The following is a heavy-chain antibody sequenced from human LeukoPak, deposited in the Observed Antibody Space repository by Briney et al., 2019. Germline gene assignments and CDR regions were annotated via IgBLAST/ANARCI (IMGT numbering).Heavy chain of an antibody. CDR2: INPSDGST. CDR1: GYTFINYY. D-gene: IGHD1-26*01. J-gene: IGHJ4*02. V-gene: IGHV1-46*01. Sequence: ASVKVSCKASGYTFINYYTHWVRQAPGQGLEWMGVINPSDGSTSYAQKFQGRATMTRDTSTTTVYMELSSLRSEDTAVYYCASTSVPSHLVGLDYWGQGTLVTVSS. CDR3: ASTSVPSHLVGLDY.